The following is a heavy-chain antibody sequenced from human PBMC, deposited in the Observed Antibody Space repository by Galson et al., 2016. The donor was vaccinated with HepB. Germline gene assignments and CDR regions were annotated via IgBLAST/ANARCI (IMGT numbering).Heavy chain of an antibody. J-gene: IGHJ4*02. CDR2: IWYDGSKK. CDR1: GFTFSSYA. Sequence: SLRLSCAASGFTFSSYAMHWVRQAPGQGLEWVAVIWYDGSKKYYVDSVKGRFTISRDNSNNTLFLQMNSLRGEDTAVYYCARDFGRYVDYWGLGTLVTVSS. CDR3: ARDFGRYVDY. D-gene: IGHD3-16*01. V-gene: IGHV3-33*01.